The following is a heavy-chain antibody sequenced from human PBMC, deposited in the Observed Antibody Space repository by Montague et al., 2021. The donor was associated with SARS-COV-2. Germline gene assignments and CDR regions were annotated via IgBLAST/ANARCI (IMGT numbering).Heavy chain of an antibody. D-gene: IGHD1-26*01. J-gene: IGHJ6*02. Sequence: SETLSLTCAVSGGSISSSSYYWGWLRPPPGKGLEWIGGIHYSGSTYYNPSLKSRVSISVDTSKNQFSLKLSSVTAADTAVYYCARLWDTVYYYYGMDVWGQGTTVTVSS. CDR2: IHYSGST. V-gene: IGHV4-39*01. CDR1: GGSISSSSYY. CDR3: ARLWDTVYYYYGMDV.